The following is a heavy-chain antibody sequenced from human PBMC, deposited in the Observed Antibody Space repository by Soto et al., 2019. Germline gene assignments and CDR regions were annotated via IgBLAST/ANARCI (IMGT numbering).Heavy chain of an antibody. V-gene: IGHV5-10-1*01. D-gene: IGHD3-22*01. J-gene: IGHJ4*02. CDR1: GYSFAGYW. Sequence: GESLKISCKGSGYSFAGYWITWVRQKPGKGLEWMGRIDPSDSQTYYSPSFRGHVTIPATKSITTVFLQWSSRRASDTAMYYCARQIYDSDTGPNFQYYFDSWGQGTPVTVSS. CDR3: ARQIYDSDTGPNFQYYFDS. CDR2: IDPSDSQT.